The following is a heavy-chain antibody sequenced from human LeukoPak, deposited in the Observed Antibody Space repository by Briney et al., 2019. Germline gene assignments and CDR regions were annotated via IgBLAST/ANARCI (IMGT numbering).Heavy chain of an antibody. J-gene: IGHJ3*02. CDR2: ISSSSSYI. CDR3: ARTHFSDDAFDI. V-gene: IGHV3-21*01. D-gene: IGHD6-25*01. Sequence: GGSLRLSCAASGFTFSSYSMNWVRQAPGKGLEWVSSISSSSSYIYYADSVKGRFTISRDNAKNSLHLQMNSLRAGDTAVYYCARTHFSDDAFDIWGQGTMVTVSS. CDR1: GFTFSSYS.